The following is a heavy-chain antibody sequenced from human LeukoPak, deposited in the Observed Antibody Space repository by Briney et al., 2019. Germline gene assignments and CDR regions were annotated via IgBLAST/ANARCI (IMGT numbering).Heavy chain of an antibody. CDR1: GLNFNNAW. CDR2: IKSKTDGGTT. CDR3: TTGNWGSFSY. D-gene: IGHD7-27*01. V-gene: IGHV3-15*01. Sequence: GGSLRLSCAASGLNFNNAWMNWVRQAPGKGLEWVGRIKSKTDGGTTDYAAPVKGRFTISRDDSKHTLYLQVNSLKTEDTAVYYCTTGNWGSFSYWGQGTLVTVSS. J-gene: IGHJ4*02.